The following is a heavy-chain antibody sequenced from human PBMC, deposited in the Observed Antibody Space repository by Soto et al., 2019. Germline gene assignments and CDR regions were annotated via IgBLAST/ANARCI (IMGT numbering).Heavy chain of an antibody. D-gene: IGHD3-10*01. J-gene: IGHJ3*02. Sequence: QVQLVQSGPEVRKPGASVKLSCRASGYGFSAHVMHWMRQAPGQRLEWMGWVSAGNGKRKHSETFQARLTISTDTSASTGYMELSNLRSEDTAVYYCTREYGSGKYYKAFDIWGQGTTVTVSS. CDR2: VSAGNGKR. V-gene: IGHV1-3*01. CDR3: TREYGSGKYYKAFDI. CDR1: GYGFSAHV.